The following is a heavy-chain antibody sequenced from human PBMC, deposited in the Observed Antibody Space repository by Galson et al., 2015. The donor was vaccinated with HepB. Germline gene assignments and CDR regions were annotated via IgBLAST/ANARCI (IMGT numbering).Heavy chain of an antibody. J-gene: IGHJ4*02. Sequence: ETLSLTCTVSGGSISSSSYYWGWIRQPPGKGLEWIGGIYYSGSTYYNPSLKSRVTISVDTSKNQFSLKLSSVTAADTAVYYCAKRGDGSGSYYMYYFDYWGQGTLVTVSS. V-gene: IGHV4-39*01. D-gene: IGHD3-10*01. CDR1: GGSISSSSYY. CDR2: IYYSGST. CDR3: AKRGDGSGSYYMYYFDY.